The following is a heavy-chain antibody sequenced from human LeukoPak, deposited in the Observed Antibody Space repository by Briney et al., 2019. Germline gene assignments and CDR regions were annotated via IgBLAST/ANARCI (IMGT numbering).Heavy chain of an antibody. CDR3: ARDREIARPDYYYYMDV. V-gene: IGHV1-46*01. D-gene: IGHD6-13*01. Sequence: ASVKVSCKASGYTFTSYYMHWVRQAPGQGLEWMGIINPSGGSTSYAQKFQGRVTMTRDTSTSTVYMELSSLRSEDTAVYYCARDREIARPDYYYYMDVWGKGTTVTVSS. J-gene: IGHJ6*03. CDR1: GYTFTSYY. CDR2: INPSGGST.